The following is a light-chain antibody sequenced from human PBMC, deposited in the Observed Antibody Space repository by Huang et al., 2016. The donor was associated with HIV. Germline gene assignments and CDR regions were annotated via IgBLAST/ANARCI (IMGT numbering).Light chain of an antibody. V-gene: IGKV3-20*01. CDR3: QQYGSSPVT. CDR1: QSVSRNH. CDR2: AAS. Sequence: EIVLTQSPGTLSLSPGERATLSCRASQSVSRNHLAWYQQKSGQAPRLLIYAASSRATGIPDRFSGSGSGTDFTLTISRREPEDFAVYYCQQYGSSPVTFGQGTKLEIK. J-gene: IGKJ2*01.